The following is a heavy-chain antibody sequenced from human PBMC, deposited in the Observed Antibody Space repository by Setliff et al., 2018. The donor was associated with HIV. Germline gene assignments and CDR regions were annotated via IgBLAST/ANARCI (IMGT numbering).Heavy chain of an antibody. CDR1: GFSFSNYG. D-gene: IGHD6-6*01. V-gene: IGHV3-30*18. J-gene: IGHJ6*03. CDR3: AKARSEYQLMPWYYYMDV. CDR2: MLYDGSDR. Sequence: GGSLRLSCVASGFSFSNYGMHWVRQAPGKGLEWVAVMLYDGSDRYYADSVKGRFTIARDNSKKTLYLQINSLRPEDTAVYHCAKARSEYQLMPWYYYMDVWGQGTTVTVSS.